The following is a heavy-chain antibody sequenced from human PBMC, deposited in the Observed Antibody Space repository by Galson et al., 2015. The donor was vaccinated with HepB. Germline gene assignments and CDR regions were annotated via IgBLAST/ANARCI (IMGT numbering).Heavy chain of an antibody. Sequence: PALVKPTQPLTLTCTFSGFSLSTSGVGVGWIRQPPGKALGWLALIYWDDDKRYSPSLKSRLTITKDTSKNQVVLTMTNMDPVDTATYYCAHGLYSNYVDYWGQGTLVTVSS. CDR3: AHGLYSNYVDY. CDR2: IYWDDDK. V-gene: IGHV2-5*02. CDR1: GFSLSTSGVG. D-gene: IGHD4-11*01. J-gene: IGHJ4*02.